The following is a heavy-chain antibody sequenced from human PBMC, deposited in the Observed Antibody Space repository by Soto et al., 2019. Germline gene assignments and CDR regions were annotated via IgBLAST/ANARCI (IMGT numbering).Heavy chain of an antibody. CDR2: IHHSGST. Sequence: QVQLQESGPGLVKPSGTLSLTCAVSGVSITSSHWWSWVRQPPGKGLDWIGEIHHSGSTNHNPSLKSRVTMSVDKAKNQFSLKLNSVTAADTAIYYCARNVGNYYDSRPAGHFDFWGQGTLVTVSS. J-gene: IGHJ4*02. CDR1: GVSITSSHW. CDR3: ARNVGNYYDSRPAGHFDF. D-gene: IGHD3-22*01. V-gene: IGHV4-4*02.